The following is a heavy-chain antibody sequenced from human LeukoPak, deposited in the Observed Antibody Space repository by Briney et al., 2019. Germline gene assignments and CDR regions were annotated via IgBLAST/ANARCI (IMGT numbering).Heavy chain of an antibody. CDR2: INSGSRKV. D-gene: IGHD3-22*01. J-gene: IGHJ4*02. Sequence: GGSLRLSCEASGFILSSYEMNWVRRAPGKGLEWVSYINSGSRKVYYGDSVKGRFTISRDNAKNSLYLQMNSLTVEDTAVYYCARDGEYDSSGYLSQLFDYWGQGTLVTVSS. CDR1: GFILSSYE. CDR3: ARDGEYDSSGYLSQLFDY. V-gene: IGHV3-48*03.